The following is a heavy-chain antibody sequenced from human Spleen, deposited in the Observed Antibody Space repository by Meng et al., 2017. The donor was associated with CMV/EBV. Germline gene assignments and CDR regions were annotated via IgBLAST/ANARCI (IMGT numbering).Heavy chain of an antibody. V-gene: IGHV4-39*07. D-gene: IGHD6-19*01. CDR2: IYYSGST. CDR1: GGSISSSSYY. Sequence: LQLQESGPGLVKPSETLSLTCTVSGGSISSSSYYWGWIRQPPGKGLEWIGSIYYSGSTYYNPSLKSRVTISVDTSKNQFSLKLSSVTAADTAVYYCARGYSSGDGFWDYWGQGTLVTVSS. J-gene: IGHJ4*02. CDR3: ARGYSSGDGFWDY.